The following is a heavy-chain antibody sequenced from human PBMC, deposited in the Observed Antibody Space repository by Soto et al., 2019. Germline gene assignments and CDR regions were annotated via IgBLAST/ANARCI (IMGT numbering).Heavy chain of an antibody. CDR2: ISKNGGST. D-gene: IGHD4-17*01. Sequence: GGSLRLSCAASGFTFSSYAISWVRQAQGKGLEWVSAISKNGGSTYYADSVKGRFTISRDNSKNTLYLQMNSLRAEDTAVYYCAKPPYGEEYFQHWGQGTLVTVSS. CDR3: AKPPYGEEYFQH. CDR1: GFTFSSYA. V-gene: IGHV3-23*01. J-gene: IGHJ1*01.